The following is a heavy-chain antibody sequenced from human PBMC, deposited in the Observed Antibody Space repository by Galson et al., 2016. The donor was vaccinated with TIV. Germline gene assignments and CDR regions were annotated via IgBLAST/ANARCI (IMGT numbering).Heavy chain of an antibody. D-gene: IGHD3-22*01. Sequence: SLRLSCAASGFTFSSHAMTWVRQPPGKGLEWVSAISAGGGSTYYADSVQGRFTISRDNSKNTQYLPMNSLRAEDTAIYYCAKVPSSGFSYYYGLDVWGQGTTVTVSS. V-gene: IGHV3-23*01. CDR1: GFTFSSHA. CDR3: AKVPSSGFSYYYGLDV. J-gene: IGHJ6*02. CDR2: ISAGGGST.